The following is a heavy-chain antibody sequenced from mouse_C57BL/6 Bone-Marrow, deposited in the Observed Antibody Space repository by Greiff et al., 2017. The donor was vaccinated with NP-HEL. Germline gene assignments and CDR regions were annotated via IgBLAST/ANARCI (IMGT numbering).Heavy chain of an antibody. D-gene: IGHD2-14*01. V-gene: IGHV1-62-2*01. J-gene: IGHJ1*03. CDR1: GYTFTEYT. CDR3: ARHEERPAYRRWYFAV. CDR2: FYPGSGSI. Sequence: QVQLQQSGAELVKPGASVKLSCKASGYTFTEYTIHWVKQRSGQGLEWIGWFYPGSGSIKYNEKFKDKATLTADKSSSTVYMELSRLTSEDSAVSFCARHEERPAYRRWYFAVWGTGTTVTVSS.